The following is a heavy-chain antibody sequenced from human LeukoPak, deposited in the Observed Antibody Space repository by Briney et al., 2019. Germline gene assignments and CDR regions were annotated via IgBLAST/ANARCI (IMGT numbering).Heavy chain of an antibody. CDR1: GFTFSIYE. D-gene: IGHD3-3*02. J-gene: IGHJ4*02. CDR2: ISSSGSTI. Sequence: PGGSLRLSCAASGFTFSIYEMNWVRQAPGRGLEWVSYISSSGSTIFYADSVKGRFTISRDNAKNSLYLQTNSLRAEDTAVYYCATDSIFNRGNYYFDYWGQGTLVTVSS. V-gene: IGHV3-48*03. CDR3: ATDSIFNRGNYYFDY.